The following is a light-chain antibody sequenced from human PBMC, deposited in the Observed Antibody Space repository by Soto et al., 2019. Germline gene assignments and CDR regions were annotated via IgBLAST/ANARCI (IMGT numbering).Light chain of an antibody. V-gene: IGKV1-5*01. CDR3: QQYKNYSLT. Sequence: DVQMTQSPSTLSASVGDRVTISCRASQDVTTWLAWYQQKPGKAPKLLIYDASSLESGVPSRFSGSGSGTEFTLTISSLQPDNTATYNCQQYKNYSLTFGGGTKVDIK. CDR2: DAS. J-gene: IGKJ4*01. CDR1: QDVTTW.